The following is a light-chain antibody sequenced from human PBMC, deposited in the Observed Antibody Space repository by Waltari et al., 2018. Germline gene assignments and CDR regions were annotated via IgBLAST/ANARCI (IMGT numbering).Light chain of an antibody. CDR3: QQHCDSPWT. CDR1: QSISSY. CDR2: WAS. Sequence: DIQMTQSPSSLSASVGDRVTITCRASQSISSYLNWYQQKPGQPPKLLIYWASTRESGVPDRFSGSGSGTDFTLTISSLQAEDVAVYYCQQHCDSPWTFGQGTKVEIK. V-gene: IGKV4-1*01. J-gene: IGKJ1*01.